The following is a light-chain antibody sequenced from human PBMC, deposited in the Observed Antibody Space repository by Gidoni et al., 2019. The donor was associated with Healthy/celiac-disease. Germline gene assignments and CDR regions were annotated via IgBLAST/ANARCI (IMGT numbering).Light chain of an antibody. Sequence: DIQMTQSPSSLSASVGDRVTITCRASQSICSYLNWYQQKPGHAPKLLIYAASSLQSGVPSRFSGSGSGTDFTLTISSLQPEDFATYYCQQSYSTPYTFGQGTKLEIK. CDR1: QSICSY. CDR2: AAS. V-gene: IGKV1-39*01. J-gene: IGKJ2*01. CDR3: QQSYSTPYT.